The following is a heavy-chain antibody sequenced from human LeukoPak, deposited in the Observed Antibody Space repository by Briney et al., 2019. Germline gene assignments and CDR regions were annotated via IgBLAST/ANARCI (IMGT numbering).Heavy chain of an antibody. V-gene: IGHV4-4*02. CDR1: GGSISSYYW. J-gene: IGHJ4*02. CDR3: AGKSVAGSKTFDY. D-gene: IGHD6-19*01. CDR2: IHHSGST. Sequence: SETLSLTCAVSGGSISSYYWWSWVRQPSGKGLEWIGEIHHSGSTNYNPSLKSRVTISVDKSKNQLSLKLSSVTAADTAVYYCAGKSVAGSKTFDYWGQGTLVTVSS.